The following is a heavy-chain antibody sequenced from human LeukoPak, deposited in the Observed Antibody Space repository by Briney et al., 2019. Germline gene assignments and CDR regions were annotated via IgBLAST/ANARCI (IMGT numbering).Heavy chain of an antibody. Sequence: GGSLRLSCAASGLTFSSHAMTWVRQAPGKGLEWVSAVRDSGSTTFYADSVKGRFAISRDNSRNTLFLQMNSLRADDTAVYYCARPGCGGNCYYRMDVWGKGTTVTVSS. D-gene: IGHD2-21*01. CDR2: VRDSGSTT. CDR1: GLTFSSHA. V-gene: IGHV3-23*01. J-gene: IGHJ6*04. CDR3: ARPGCGGNCYYRMDV.